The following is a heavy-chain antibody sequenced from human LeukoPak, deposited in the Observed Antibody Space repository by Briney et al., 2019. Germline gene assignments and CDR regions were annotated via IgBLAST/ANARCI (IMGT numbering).Heavy chain of an antibody. CDR3: ARDLYSGSYYGVDF. CDR1: GGSISSGGYY. Sequence: PSETLSLTCTVSGGSISSGGYYWSWIRQHPGKGLEWIGYIYYSGSTYYNPSLKSRVTISVDTSKNQFSLKLSSVTAADTAVYYCARDLYSGSYYGVDFWGQGTLVTVSS. D-gene: IGHD1-26*01. CDR2: IYYSGST. J-gene: IGHJ4*02. V-gene: IGHV4-31*03.